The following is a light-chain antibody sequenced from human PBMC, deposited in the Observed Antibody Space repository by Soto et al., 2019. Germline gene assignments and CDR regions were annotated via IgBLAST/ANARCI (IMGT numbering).Light chain of an antibody. J-gene: IGKJ1*01. Sequence: EIVMTQSPATLSVSPGERATLSCRASQSVRNNLAWYQQKPGQAPRLLIYGASNRATGIPARFSGSGSGTEFTLTISSLQSEDFAVYYCQQYNNWPPWTFGQGTKVDIK. CDR2: GAS. V-gene: IGKV3-15*01. CDR3: QQYNNWPPWT. CDR1: QSVRNN.